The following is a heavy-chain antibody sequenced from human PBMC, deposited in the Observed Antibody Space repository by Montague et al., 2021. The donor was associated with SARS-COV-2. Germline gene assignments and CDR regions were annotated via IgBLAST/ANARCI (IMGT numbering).Heavy chain of an antibody. CDR3: GRVTHPRSAWTYDMDV. V-gene: IGHV4-39*01. CDR1: GGSISSSSYY. J-gene: IGHJ6*01. D-gene: IGHD1-1*01. Sequence: SETLSLTCTVSGGSISSSSYYWGWIRQPPGKGLEWIGSINNRGNTYNNPSLRSRVSISVDTSKNQFSLNVRSVTAADTGFFYRGRVTHPRSAWTYDMDVGGKGPRSPS. CDR2: INNRGNT.